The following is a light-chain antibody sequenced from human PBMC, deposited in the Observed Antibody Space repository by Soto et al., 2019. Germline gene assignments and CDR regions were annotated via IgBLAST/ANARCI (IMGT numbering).Light chain of an antibody. J-gene: IGKJ2*01. V-gene: IGKV1-33*01. CDR3: QQYESLPYT. Sequence: DIPLSQSASSLSASVGDRVTITCRASQVITTYLNWYQQKPGKAPQLVIYDTSNLEIGVPSRFGGSGSGTDFTFTITGLQPEDAATYYCQQYESLPYTFGQGTKLDI. CDR2: DTS. CDR1: QVITTY.